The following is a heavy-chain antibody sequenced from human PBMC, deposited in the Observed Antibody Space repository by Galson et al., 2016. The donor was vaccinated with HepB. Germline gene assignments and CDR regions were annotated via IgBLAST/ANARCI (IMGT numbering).Heavy chain of an antibody. CDR2: ITWNSGRI. D-gene: IGHD1-1*01. CDR3: AKDIGAGNNFGLSPNY. V-gene: IGHV3-9*01. J-gene: IGHJ4*02. CDR1: GFTFNEYA. Sequence: SLRLSCAASGFTFNEYAMHWVRQAPGKGLEWVSGITWNSGRIGYADSVRGRFTISRDSSKNSLYLQMNSLRVGDTAFYYCAKDIGAGNNFGLSPNYWGQGTLVTVAS.